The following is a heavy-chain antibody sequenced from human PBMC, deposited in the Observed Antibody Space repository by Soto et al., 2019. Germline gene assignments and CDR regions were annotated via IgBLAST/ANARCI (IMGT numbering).Heavy chain of an antibody. CDR2: IYYSGST. CDR3: ATSSGSYPGDAFDI. J-gene: IGHJ3*02. D-gene: IGHD1-26*01. V-gene: IGHV4-59*01. Sequence: PSETLSLTXTVSGGSISSYYWSWIRQPPGKGLEWIGYIYYSGSTNYNPSLKSRVTISVDTSKNQFSLKLSSVTAADTAVYYCATSSGSYPGDAFDIWGQGTMVTVSS. CDR1: GGSISSYY.